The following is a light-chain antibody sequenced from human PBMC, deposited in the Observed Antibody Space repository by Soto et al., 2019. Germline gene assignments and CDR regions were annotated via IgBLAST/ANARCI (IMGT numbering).Light chain of an antibody. Sequence: QSVLTQPPSASGTPGQRVTISCSGSSSNIGSNYVYWYQQFPGTAPKLLIYRNNQRPSGVPDRFSGSKSGTPASLAISGLRSEDEADYYCAAWDDSLSGVVFGGGTKVTVL. V-gene: IGLV1-47*01. CDR1: SSNIGSNY. J-gene: IGLJ2*01. CDR3: AAWDDSLSGVV. CDR2: RNN.